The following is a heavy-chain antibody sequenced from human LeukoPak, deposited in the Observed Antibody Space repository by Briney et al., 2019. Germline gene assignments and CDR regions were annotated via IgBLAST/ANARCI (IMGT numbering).Heavy chain of an antibody. J-gene: IGHJ4*02. CDR2: INSDGSST. CDR1: GFTFSSYG. Sequence: GGSLRLSCAASGFTFSSYGMHWVRQAPGKGLVWVSRINSDGSSTSYADSVKGRFTISRDNAKNTLYLQMNSLRAEDTAVYYCARTNDYGDYAAFGYWGQGTLVTVSS. D-gene: IGHD4-17*01. V-gene: IGHV3-74*01. CDR3: ARTNDYGDYAAFGY.